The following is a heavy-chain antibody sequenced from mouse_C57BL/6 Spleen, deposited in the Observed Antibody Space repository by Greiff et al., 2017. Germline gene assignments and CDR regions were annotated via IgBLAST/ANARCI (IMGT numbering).Heavy chain of an antibody. CDR1: GYTFTSYW. V-gene: IGHV1-64*01. D-gene: IGHD3-2*02. Sequence: QVQLQQPGAELVKPGASVKLSCKASGYTFTSYWMHWVKQRPGQGLEWIGMIHPNSGSTNYNEKFKSKATLTVDKSSSTAYMQLSSLTSEDSAVYYCARPTAQATKDYWGQGTTLTVSS. CDR3: ARPTAQATKDY. J-gene: IGHJ2*01. CDR2: IHPNSGST.